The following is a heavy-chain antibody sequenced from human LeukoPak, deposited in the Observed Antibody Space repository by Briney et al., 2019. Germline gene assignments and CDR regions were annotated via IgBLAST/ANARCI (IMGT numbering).Heavy chain of an antibody. J-gene: IGHJ5*02. Sequence: ASVKVSCKASGYTFTSYGISWVRQAPGQGLEWMGWFRAYNGNTNYAQKLQGRVTMTTDTSTSIAYMELGSLRSDDTAVYYCARLKSITIFGVVRLNWFDPWGQGTLVTVSS. CDR2: FRAYNGNT. D-gene: IGHD3-3*01. V-gene: IGHV1-18*01. CDR1: GYTFTSYG. CDR3: ARLKSITIFGVVRLNWFDP.